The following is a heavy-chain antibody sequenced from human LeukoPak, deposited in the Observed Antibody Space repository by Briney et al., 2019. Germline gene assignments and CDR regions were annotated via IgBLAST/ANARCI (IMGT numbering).Heavy chain of an antibody. Sequence: PGGSLRLSCAASGFTFSSYDITWVRQAPGKGLEWVSIIYSDDSTYYADSVKGRFTISRDNSKNTLYLQMNSLRAEDTAVYYCARVVGVVAATSYNWFDPWGQGTLVTVSS. V-gene: IGHV3-53*01. J-gene: IGHJ5*02. CDR2: IYSDDST. D-gene: IGHD2-15*01. CDR3: ARVVGVVAATSYNWFDP. CDR1: GFTFSSYD.